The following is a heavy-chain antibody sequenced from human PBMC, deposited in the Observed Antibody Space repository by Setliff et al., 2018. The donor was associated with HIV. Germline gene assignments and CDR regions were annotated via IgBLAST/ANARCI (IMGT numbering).Heavy chain of an antibody. D-gene: IGHD3-3*01. CDR1: GYTFTTYG. CDR2: SSAYNGNT. Sequence: ASVKVSCKASGYTFTTYGINWVRQAPGQGLEWMGWSSAYNGNTNYAQKLQGRVTMTTDTSTSTAYMELRSLRSDDTAVYYCARACPPTGYYDFWSGYYFFDYWGQGTLVTVSS. CDR3: ARACPPTGYYDFWSGYYFFDY. V-gene: IGHV1-18*01. J-gene: IGHJ4*02.